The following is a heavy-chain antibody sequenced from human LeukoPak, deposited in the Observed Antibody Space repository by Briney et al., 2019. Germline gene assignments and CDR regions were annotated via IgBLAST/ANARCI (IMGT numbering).Heavy chain of an antibody. CDR2: ISSSSSYI. CDR1: GFTFSSYA. D-gene: IGHD6-13*01. V-gene: IGHV3-21*01. CDR3: ARMWGSSWSYFDY. J-gene: IGHJ4*02. Sequence: PGGSLRLSCAASGFTFSSYAMSWVRQAPGKGLEWVSSISSSSSYIYYADSVKGRFTISKDNAKNSLYLQMSSLRAEDTAVYFCARMWGSSWSYFDYWGQGTLVTVSS.